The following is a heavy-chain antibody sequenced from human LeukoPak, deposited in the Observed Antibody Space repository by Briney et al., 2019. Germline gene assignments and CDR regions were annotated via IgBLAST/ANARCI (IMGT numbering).Heavy chain of an antibody. J-gene: IGHJ3*02. Sequence: SSVKVSCKASGCTFRSYAIRWVRQAPGKGLEWMGGIIPIFCTANYAQKFQGRVTIATDESTSTAYMELSSLRSEDTAVYYCARTYLLYDSSGYYLGLSAFDIWGQGTMVTVSS. V-gene: IGHV1-69*05. CDR3: ARTYLLYDSSGYYLGLSAFDI. CDR1: GCTFRSYA. CDR2: IIPIFCTA. D-gene: IGHD3-22*01.